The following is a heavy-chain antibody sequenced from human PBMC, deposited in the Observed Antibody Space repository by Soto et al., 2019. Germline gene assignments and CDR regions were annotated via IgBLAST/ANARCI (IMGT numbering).Heavy chain of an antibody. CDR2: ISYSGSS. D-gene: IGHD1-1*01. J-gene: IGHJ4*02. CDR1: GGSNIRGGYY. CDR3: ARHRRETGTFARPIHF. Sequence: TSDTLSLTCTVSGGSNIRGGYYWIWIRQHPGKGLEWIAYISYSGSSYSNPSLKSRVTISADTSKNQLSLNLNSVTAADTALYFCARHRRETGTFARPIHFWGKGTLVTVA. V-gene: IGHV4-31*03.